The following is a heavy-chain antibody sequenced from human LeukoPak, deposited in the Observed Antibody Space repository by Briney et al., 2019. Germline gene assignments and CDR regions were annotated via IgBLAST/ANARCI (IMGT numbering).Heavy chain of an antibody. CDR2: ITMSGSVI. J-gene: IGHJ5*02. V-gene: IGHV3-11*01. Sequence: SGGSLRLSCAASGFKFRDYYMSWIRRAPGKGLEWISYITMSGSVIQYSSSVKGRFTTSRDNARNSLYLQMNSLRADDTAVYYCARGGWSRGWFDPWGQGTLVTVSS. CDR1: GFKFRDYY. D-gene: IGHD6-19*01. CDR3: ARGGWSRGWFDP.